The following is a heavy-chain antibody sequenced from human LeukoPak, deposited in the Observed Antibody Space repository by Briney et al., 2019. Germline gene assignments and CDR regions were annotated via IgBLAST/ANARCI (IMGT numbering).Heavy chain of an antibody. CDR1: GYTFTSYY. CDR2: INPSGGST. V-gene: IGHV1-46*01. D-gene: IGHD5-12*01. Sequence: ASVKVSCKASGYTFTSYYMHWVRQAPGQGLEWMGIINPSGGSTSYAQKFQGRVTMTRDTSTSTVYMELSCLRSEDTAVYYCARDSRLEGGFDPWGQGTLVTVSS. J-gene: IGHJ5*02. CDR3: ARDSRLEGGFDP.